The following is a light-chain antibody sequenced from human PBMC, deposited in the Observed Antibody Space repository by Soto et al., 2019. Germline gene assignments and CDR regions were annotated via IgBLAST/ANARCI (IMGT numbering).Light chain of an antibody. J-gene: IGKJ1*01. CDR1: RNIRSY. CDR3: QQYNSYWT. V-gene: IGKV1-5*01. Sequence: DIQMTQSPSSLSASVGDRVTITCRASRNIRSYLNWYQQTPGRAHKLVIFAASLVESGVPSRFSGSGSGTEITLTISRLQPDDFATYYCQQYNSYWTFGQGTKVDI. CDR2: AAS.